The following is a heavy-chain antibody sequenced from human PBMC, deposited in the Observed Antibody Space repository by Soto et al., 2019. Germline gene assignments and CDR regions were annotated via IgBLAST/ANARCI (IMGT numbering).Heavy chain of an antibody. V-gene: IGHV3-48*01. J-gene: IGHJ6*03. Sequence: GGSLRLSCAASGFTFSSYSMNWVRQAPGKGLEWVSYISSSSSTIYYADSVKGRFTISRDNAKNSLYLQMNSLRAEDTAGYYCARVYSELSSSESSSLYYYYYMDVWGKGTTVTVSS. D-gene: IGHD6-6*01. CDR3: ARVYSELSSSESSSLYYYYYMDV. CDR2: ISSSSSTI. CDR1: GFTFSSYS.